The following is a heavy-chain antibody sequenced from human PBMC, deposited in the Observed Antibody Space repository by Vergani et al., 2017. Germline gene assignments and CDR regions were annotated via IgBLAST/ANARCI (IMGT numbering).Heavy chain of an antibody. J-gene: IGHJ5*02. CDR1: GFTFSSYG. CDR3: AGDHAAAGTAPLLA. CDR2: IWYDGSNK. V-gene: IGHV3-33*01. D-gene: IGHD6-13*01. Sequence: VQLLESGGGVVQPGRSLRLSCAASGFTFSSYGMHWVRQAPGKGLEWVAVIWYDGSNKYYADSVKGRFTSSRDNSKNTLYLQMNSLRAEDTAVYYCAGDHAAAGTAPLLAWGQGTLVTVSS.